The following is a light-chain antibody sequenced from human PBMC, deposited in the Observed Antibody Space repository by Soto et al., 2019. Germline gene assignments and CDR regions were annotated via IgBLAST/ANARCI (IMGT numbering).Light chain of an antibody. J-gene: IGKJ1*01. Sequence: DIVSTHAPATLSVSPREGATLSCGASQSISSNLAWYQKKSGQAPRLLMYGVSTRATGIPARFSGSGSGTEFTLTISSLQSEDFAVYYCQQYNDWPRTFGQGTKVDIK. V-gene: IGKV3-15*01. CDR3: QQYNDWPRT. CDR2: GVS. CDR1: QSISSN.